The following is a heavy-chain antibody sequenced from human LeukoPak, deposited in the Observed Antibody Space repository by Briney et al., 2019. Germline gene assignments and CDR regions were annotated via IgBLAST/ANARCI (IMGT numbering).Heavy chain of an antibody. V-gene: IGHV4-38-2*01. D-gene: IGHD3-3*01. J-gene: IGHJ6*03. Sequence: SETLSLTCAVSGYSISSGYYWGWIRPPPGKGLEWIGSIYHSGSTYYNPSLKSRVTISVDTSKNQFSLKLSSVTAADTAAYYCARHDQGFWSGYPYYYYYYMDVWGKGTTVTVSS. CDR2: IYHSGST. CDR3: ARHDQGFWSGYPYYYYYYMDV. CDR1: GYSISSGYY.